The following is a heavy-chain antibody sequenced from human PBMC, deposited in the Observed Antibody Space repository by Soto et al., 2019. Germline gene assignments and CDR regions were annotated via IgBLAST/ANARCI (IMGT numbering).Heavy chain of an antibody. V-gene: IGHV1-18*01. CDR1: GGTFGTTA. CDR2: ISAYNGNT. J-gene: IGHJ5*02. D-gene: IGHD5-12*01. Sequence: ASVKVSCKASGGTFGTTAISWVRQAPGQGLEWMGWISAYNGNTNYAQKLQGRVTMTTDTSTSTAYMELRSLRSDDTAVYYCARDRIWLYVDKRAPDDHNRSNNWFDPWGQGTLVTVSS. CDR3: ARDRIWLYVDKRAPDDHNRSNNWFDP.